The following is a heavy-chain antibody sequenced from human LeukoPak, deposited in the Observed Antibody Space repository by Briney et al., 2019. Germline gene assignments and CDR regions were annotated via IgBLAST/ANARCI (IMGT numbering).Heavy chain of an antibody. CDR2: IHPEGNEK. Sequence: GGSLRPSCAVSGFSFTNFWMSWVRQAPGRGLEWVANIHPEGNEKYHVESVKGRFTISRDNTKNLLFLQMNGLRVEDTAVYYCARGDAFSGDHWGQGTLVTVSS. J-gene: IGHJ4*02. V-gene: IGHV3-7*04. CDR3: ARGDAFSGDH. CDR1: GFSFTNFW.